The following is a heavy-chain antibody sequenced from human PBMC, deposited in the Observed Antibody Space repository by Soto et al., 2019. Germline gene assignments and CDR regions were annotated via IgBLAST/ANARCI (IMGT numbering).Heavy chain of an antibody. D-gene: IGHD5-18*01. CDR2: INHSGST. CDR1: GGSFSGYY. CDR3: ARLNGYSYGYYYYYGMDV. J-gene: IGHJ6*02. V-gene: IGHV4-34*01. Sequence: PSETLSLTCAVYGGSFSGYYWSWIRQPPGKGLEWIGEINHSGSTNYNPSLKSRVTISVDTSKNQFPLKLSSVTAADTAVYYCARLNGYSYGYYYYYGMDVWGQGTTVTVSS.